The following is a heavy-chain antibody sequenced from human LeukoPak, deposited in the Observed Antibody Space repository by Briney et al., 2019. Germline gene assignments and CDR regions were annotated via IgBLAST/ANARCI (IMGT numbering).Heavy chain of an antibody. Sequence: SETLSLTCTVSGGSISSYYWSWIRQPPGKGLEWIGYIYYSGSTNYNPSLKSRGTISVDASKNQFSLKLSSVPAADPAVYYCASRNRGYYGMDVWGQGTTVTVSS. J-gene: IGHJ6*02. CDR2: IYYSGST. V-gene: IGHV4-59*08. CDR3: ASRNRGYYGMDV. D-gene: IGHD1-14*01. CDR1: GGSISSYY.